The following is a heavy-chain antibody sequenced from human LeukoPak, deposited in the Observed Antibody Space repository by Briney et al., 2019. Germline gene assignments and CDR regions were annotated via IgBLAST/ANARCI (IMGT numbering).Heavy chain of an antibody. Sequence: ASVKVSCKTSGYKCKTFGISWVRQARGQWLEWMGWIRADKGKTDYAQKFQDRVTLTIDTSTSTAYMELRSLTSDDTATYYCARDRSNSDFWGQGTLVTVS. CDR1: GYKCKTFG. CDR3: ARDRSNSDF. CDR2: IRADKGKT. V-gene: IGHV1-18*01. J-gene: IGHJ4*02. D-gene: IGHD4-11*01.